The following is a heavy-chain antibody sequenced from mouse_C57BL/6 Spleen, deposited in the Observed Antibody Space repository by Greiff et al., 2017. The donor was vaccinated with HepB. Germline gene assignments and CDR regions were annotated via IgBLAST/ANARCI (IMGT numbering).Heavy chain of an antibody. CDR3: ASWSCDDFDY. J-gene: IGHJ2*01. CDR2: INPETGGT. CDR1: GYTFTSYE. Sequence: VQLQQPGAELVKPGASVTLSCKASGYTFTSYEMHWVKQTPVHGLEWIGAINPETGGTAYNQKFKGKAILTADKSSSTAYMQLRSLTSEDSAVYYCASWSCDDFDYWGQGTMVTVSA. V-gene: IGHV1-15*01.